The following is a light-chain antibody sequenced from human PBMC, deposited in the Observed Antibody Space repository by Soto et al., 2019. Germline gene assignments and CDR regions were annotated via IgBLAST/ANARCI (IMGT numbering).Light chain of an antibody. Sequence: EIVLTQSPGTLSLSPGERATLFCRASQTVTNNYIAWYQQKPGQPPRLLIDDASRRASGIPDRFSGSGSGTDFTLSTRRLDPENFAVYYCQQCATSPLTFGQGTKVDIK. CDR3: QQCATSPLT. V-gene: IGKV3-20*01. CDR2: DAS. CDR1: QTVTNNY. J-gene: IGKJ1*01.